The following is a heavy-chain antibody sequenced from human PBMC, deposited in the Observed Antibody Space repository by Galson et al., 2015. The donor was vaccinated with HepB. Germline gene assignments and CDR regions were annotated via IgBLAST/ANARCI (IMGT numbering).Heavy chain of an antibody. D-gene: IGHD4-23*01. CDR1: GDSLNAVA. V-gene: IGHV1-24*01. Sequence: SVKVSCKVIGDSLNAVAIHWVRQTPTKGLEWVGGYDPEEGETVYAEEFQGRVTMTEDTTTDTAYIELSSLRSEDTALFYCATDTDGGSYSYGMDVWGQGTTVTASS. CDR2: YDPEEGET. CDR3: ATDTDGGSYSYGMDV. J-gene: IGHJ6*02.